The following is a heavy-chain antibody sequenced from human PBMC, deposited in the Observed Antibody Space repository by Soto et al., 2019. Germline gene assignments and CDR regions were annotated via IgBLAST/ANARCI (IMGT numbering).Heavy chain of an antibody. CDR1: GFTFTSSA. D-gene: IGHD3-22*01. J-gene: IGHJ3*02. CDR3: AAPGSGYYYDSSGYYYVVYAFDI. CDR2: IVVGSGNT. V-gene: IGHV1-58*01. Sequence: ASVKVSCKASGFTFTSSAVQWVRQARGQRLELIGWIVVGSGNTNYAQKFQERVTITRDMSTSTAYMELSSLRSEDTAVYYCAAPGSGYYYDSSGYYYVVYAFDIWGQGTMVTVSS.